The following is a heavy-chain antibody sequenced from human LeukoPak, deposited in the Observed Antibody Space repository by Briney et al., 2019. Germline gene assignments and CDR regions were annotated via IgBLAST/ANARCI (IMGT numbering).Heavy chain of an antibody. CDR3: ARDNGDPVAPIGP. D-gene: IGHD2-15*01. J-gene: IGHJ5*02. CDR1: GGTFSSYA. CDR2: IIPIFGTA. V-gene: IGHV1-69*05. Sequence: SVKVSCKASGGTFSSYAISWVRQAPGQGLEWMGGIIPIFGTANYAQKFQGRVTITTDESTSTAYMELRSLRSDDTAVYYCARDNGDPVAPIGPWGQGTLVTVSS.